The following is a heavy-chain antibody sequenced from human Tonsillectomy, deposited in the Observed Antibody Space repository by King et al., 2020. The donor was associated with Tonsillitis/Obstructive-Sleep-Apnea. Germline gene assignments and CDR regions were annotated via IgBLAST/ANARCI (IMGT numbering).Heavy chain of an antibody. J-gene: IGHJ4*02. CDR3: AHRKIHDSLTDY. Sequence: TLKESGPTLVKPTQTLTLTCTFSGFSPSTSGVGVGWIRQPPGKALEWLALIFWDDVKRYSPSLKSRLTITKDTSKNQVVLTMTNMDPVDTATYYCAHRKIHDSLTDYWGQGTLVTVSS. V-gene: IGHV2-5*02. CDR1: GFSPSTSGVG. CDR2: IFWDDVK. D-gene: IGHD2-21*02.